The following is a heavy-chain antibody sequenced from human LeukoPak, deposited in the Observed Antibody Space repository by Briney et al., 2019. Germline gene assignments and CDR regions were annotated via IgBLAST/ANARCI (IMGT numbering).Heavy chain of an antibody. Sequence: GGSLRLSCAASGFTFSSYSMNWVRQAPGKGLEWVSSISSSSYIYYADSVKGRFTISRDNAKNSLYLQMNSLRAEDTAVYYCARLSPIDAFDTWGQGTMVTVSS. CDR3: ARLSPIDAFDT. D-gene: IGHD2-2*02. CDR1: GFTFSSYS. V-gene: IGHV3-21*01. CDR2: ISSSSYI. J-gene: IGHJ3*02.